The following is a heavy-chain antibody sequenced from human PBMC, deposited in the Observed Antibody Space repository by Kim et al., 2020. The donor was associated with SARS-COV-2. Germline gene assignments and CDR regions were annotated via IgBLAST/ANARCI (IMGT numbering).Heavy chain of an antibody. J-gene: IGHJ6*02. CDR3: TKILEADTWSNVAVGYGMDV. V-gene: IGHV3-23*01. CDR2: IGGSVGTK. D-gene: IGHD2-15*01. CDR1: GFIFTNYA. Sequence: GGSLRLSCAASGFIFTNYAMNWVRQAPGKGLEWVSSIGGSVGTKYYADSVKGRFTISRDNSKNTLYLQMNSLRAEDTAVYYCTKILEADTWSNVAVGYGMDVWGQGTTVSVSS.